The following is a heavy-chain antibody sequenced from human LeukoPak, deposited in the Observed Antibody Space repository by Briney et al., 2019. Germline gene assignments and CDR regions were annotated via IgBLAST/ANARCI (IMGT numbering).Heavy chain of an antibody. CDR1: GYSISSGYY. Sequence: PSETLSLTCPVSGYSISSGYYWGWLPQHPVQAPEWIGNIYHSVSTYYNPSLKSRVTISVDTSKNQFSLKLSSVTAAHTAVYYCAGGAQPFDNWGQGTLVTVSS. D-gene: IGHD1-1*01. J-gene: IGHJ4*02. CDR3: AGGAQPFDN. CDR2: IYHSVST. V-gene: IGHV4-38-2*02.